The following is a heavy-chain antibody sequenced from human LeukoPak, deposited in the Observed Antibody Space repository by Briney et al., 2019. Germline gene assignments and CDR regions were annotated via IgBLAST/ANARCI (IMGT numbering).Heavy chain of an antibody. CDR1: GYTLTELS. J-gene: IGHJ6*02. Sequence: ASVTVSCKVSGYTLTELSMHWVRQAPGKGLEWMGGFDPEDGETIYAQKFQGRVTMTEDTSTDTAYMELSSLRSEDTAVYYCATAVNMVRGVGYYYYGMDVWGQGTTVTVSS. D-gene: IGHD3-10*01. CDR2: FDPEDGET. V-gene: IGHV1-24*01. CDR3: ATAVNMVRGVGYYYYGMDV.